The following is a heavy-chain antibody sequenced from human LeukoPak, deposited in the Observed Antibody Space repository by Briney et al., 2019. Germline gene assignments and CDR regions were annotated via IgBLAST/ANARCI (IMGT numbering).Heavy chain of an antibody. CDR1: GFTFSSYS. Sequence: GGSLRLSCAASGFTFSSYSMNWVRQAPGKGLEWVSYISSGSSTIYYADSVKGRFTISRDNAKNSLYLQMNSLRAEDTAVYYCARDHDPGYSSSPGEDAFDIWGQGTMVTVSS. CDR3: ARDHDPGYSSSPGEDAFDI. J-gene: IGHJ3*02. D-gene: IGHD6-6*01. V-gene: IGHV3-48*01. CDR2: ISSGSSTI.